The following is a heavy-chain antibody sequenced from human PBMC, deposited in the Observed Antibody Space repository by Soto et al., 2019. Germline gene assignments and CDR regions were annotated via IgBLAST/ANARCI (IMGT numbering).Heavy chain of an antibody. V-gene: IGHV3-73*01. CDR2: IRSKANSYAT. CDR1: GFTFSGSA. D-gene: IGHD6-25*01. CDR3: TRLRTAGNYYYYMDV. J-gene: IGHJ6*03. Sequence: EVQLVESGGGLVQPGGSLKLSCAASGFTFSGSAMHWVRQASGKGLAWVGRIRSKANSYATAYAASVKGRFTISRDDSKNTAYLQMNSLKTEDTAVYYCTRLRTAGNYYYYMDVWGKGTTVTVSS.